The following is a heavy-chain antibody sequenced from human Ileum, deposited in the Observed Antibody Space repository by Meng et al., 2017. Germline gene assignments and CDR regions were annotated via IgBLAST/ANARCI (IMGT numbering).Heavy chain of an antibody. D-gene: IGHD2-15*01. CDR1: GGSIGSAAYY. V-gene: IGHV4-31*03. CDR3: ARDRGGSYYFDY. Sequence: QVQLQESGPGRVKGSQTLSLTCTVSGGSIGSAAYYWTWIRQHPAKGLEWIGYIHYTGSTSYNPSLESRTSTSIDTSNNQFSLKVTSVTAADTAVYYCARDRGGSYYFDYWGQGTLVTVSS. CDR2: IHYTGST. J-gene: IGHJ4*02.